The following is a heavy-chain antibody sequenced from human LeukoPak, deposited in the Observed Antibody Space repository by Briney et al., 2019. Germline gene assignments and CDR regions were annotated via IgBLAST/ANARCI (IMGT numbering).Heavy chain of an antibody. CDR3: AKVLGYLTGYHYFDY. CDR2: ISGSGGST. Sequence: PGGSLRLSCAASGFTFSSYAMSWVRQAPGKGLEWVSAISGSGGSTYYADSVKGRFTISRDNSKNTLYLQMNSLRAEDTAVYYCAKVLGYLTGYHYFDYWGQGTLVTVSS. V-gene: IGHV3-23*01. CDR1: GFTFSSYA. D-gene: IGHD2-8*02. J-gene: IGHJ4*02.